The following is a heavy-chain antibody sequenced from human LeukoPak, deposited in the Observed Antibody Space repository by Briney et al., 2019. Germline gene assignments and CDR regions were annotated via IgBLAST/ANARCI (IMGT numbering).Heavy chain of an antibody. J-gene: IGHJ5*02. CDR2: INPNSGGT. Sequence: ASVKVSCKASGYTFTGYYMHWVRQAPGQGLEWMGWINPNSGGTNYAQKFQGRVTMTRDMSISTAYVELSMLRSDDTAVYYCAREDGQLGSGFGPWGQGTLVTVSS. CDR1: GYTFTGYY. D-gene: IGHD6-6*01. V-gene: IGHV1-2*02. CDR3: AREDGQLGSGFGP.